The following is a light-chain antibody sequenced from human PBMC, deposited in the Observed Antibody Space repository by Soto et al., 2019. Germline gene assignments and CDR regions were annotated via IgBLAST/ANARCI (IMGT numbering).Light chain of an antibody. V-gene: IGLV1-40*01. CDR1: SSNIWPDAE. CDR2: RTL. CDR3: QSYNSTLSARYV. Sequence: QSVLTQPPSVSGAPGQRVTISCTGSSSNIWPDAEVRSDQQRPVVAPKPHTMRTLNRPYGLPDRSSACKSCISASLAITAMKAEDKGDYYSQSYNSTLSARYVFGPGTKVTV. J-gene: IGLJ1*01.